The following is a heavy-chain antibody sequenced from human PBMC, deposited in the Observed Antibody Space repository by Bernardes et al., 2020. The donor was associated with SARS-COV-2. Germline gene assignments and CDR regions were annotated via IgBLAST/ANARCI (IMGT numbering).Heavy chain of an antibody. CDR3: VKERGYNNDYLDQ. D-gene: IGHD5-18*01. V-gene: IGHV3-23*01. J-gene: IGHJ4*02. CDR2: VSGNGVKT. Sequence: GGSLRLSCAVSGFIFDDYAMAWVRQGPGARLEWVSTVSGNGVKTYYADSVKGRFTISRDNSRKTLFLQMNSLRVEDSAVYYCVKERGYNNDYLDQWGQGSLVTVSS. CDR1: GFIFDDYA.